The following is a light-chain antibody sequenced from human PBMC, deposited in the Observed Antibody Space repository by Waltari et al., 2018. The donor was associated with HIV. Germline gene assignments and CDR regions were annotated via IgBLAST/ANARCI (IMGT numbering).Light chain of an antibody. CDR2: GSA. CDR3: QQYNNWPLT. V-gene: IGKV3-15*01. CDR1: QSVRSY. J-gene: IGKJ4*01. Sequence: EIVMTQSPLTLSESPGERATLSCRASQSVRSYIAWYQQKPGQTPRLLIYGSATRATGIPARFSGSGSGTEFSLTISSLQSEDFAVYYCQQYNNWPLTFGGGTKVEIK.